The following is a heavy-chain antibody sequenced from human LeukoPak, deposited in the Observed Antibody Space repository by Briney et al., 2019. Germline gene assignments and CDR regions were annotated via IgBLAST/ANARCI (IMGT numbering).Heavy chain of an antibody. CDR3: ARVRAYSSGYYYYYYYMDV. J-gene: IGHJ6*03. CDR2: ISAYNGNT. Sequence: ASVKVSCKASGYTFINYGISWVRQAPGQGLEWMGWISAYNGNTNYAQKLQGRVTMTTDTSTSTAYMELWSLRSDDTAVYYCARVRAYSSGYYYYYYYMDVWGKGTTVTISS. D-gene: IGHD3-22*01. V-gene: IGHV1-18*01. CDR1: GYTFINYG.